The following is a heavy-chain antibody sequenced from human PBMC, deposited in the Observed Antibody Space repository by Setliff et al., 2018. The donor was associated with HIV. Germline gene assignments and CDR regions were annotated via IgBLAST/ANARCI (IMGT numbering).Heavy chain of an antibody. CDR2: IYYGGT. D-gene: IGHD2-21*02. Sequence: PSETLSLTCTVSGDSISGSRFYWSWIRQPPGKGLEWIGSIYYGGTNYSPSLKSRVTVSVDTSKNQFYLKLNSVTAADAAVYYCAMTTEDLAGAAIPYWGQGTLVTVSS. CDR3: AMTTEDLAGAAIPY. J-gene: IGHJ4*02. V-gene: IGHV4-39*01. CDR1: GDSISGSRFY.